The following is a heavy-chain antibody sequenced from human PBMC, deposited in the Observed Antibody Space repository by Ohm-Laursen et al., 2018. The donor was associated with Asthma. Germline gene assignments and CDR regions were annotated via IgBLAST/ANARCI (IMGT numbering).Heavy chain of an antibody. J-gene: IGHJ4*02. CDR2: INPSSGSS. CDR1: GYPFTRDY. D-gene: IGHD2-21*02. Sequence: SLVKVSCKASGYPFTRDYMHWVRQAPGQGLEWMGIINPSSGSSSYAQKFQGRVTMTSDTSTSTVYMELSSLRSEDTAVYYCARATFSTYCGGDCYYFDYWGQGTLVTVSS. CDR3: ARATFSTYCGGDCYYFDY. V-gene: IGHV1-46*01.